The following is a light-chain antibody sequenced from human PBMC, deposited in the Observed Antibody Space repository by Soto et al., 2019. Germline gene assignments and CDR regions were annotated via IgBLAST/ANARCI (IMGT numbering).Light chain of an antibody. CDR3: QQYGSSPVYT. CDR2: GAS. J-gene: IGKJ2*01. Sequence: EIVWTQSPGTLSLSPGERATLSCRASQSVSSSYLAWYQQKPGQAPRLLIYGASSRATGIPDRFSGSGSGTDFTLTISRLEPEDFAVYYCQQYGSSPVYTFGQGTKVDIK. CDR1: QSVSSSY. V-gene: IGKV3-20*01.